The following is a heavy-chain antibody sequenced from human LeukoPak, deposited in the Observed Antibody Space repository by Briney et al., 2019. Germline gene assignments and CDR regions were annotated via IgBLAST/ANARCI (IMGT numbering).Heavy chain of an antibody. CDR1: GFTFSSYS. CDR2: ISSSSSYI. D-gene: IGHD4-17*01. V-gene: IGHV3-21*01. Sequence: GGSLRLSCAASGFTFSSYSMNWVRQAPGKGLEWVSSISSSSSYIYYADSVKGRFTISRDNAKNSLYLQMNSLRAEDTAVYYCARDLYDYGDPYYFDYWGQGTLVTVSS. J-gene: IGHJ4*02. CDR3: ARDLYDYGDPYYFDY.